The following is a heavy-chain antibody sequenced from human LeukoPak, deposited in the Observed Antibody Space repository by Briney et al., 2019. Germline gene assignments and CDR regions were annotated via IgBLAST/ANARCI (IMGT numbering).Heavy chain of an antibody. CDR3: AKGQRWESPHYLDS. Sequence: GGSLRLSCAASGFTFSSSAMSWVRQVPGKGLEWVSGISASGGSTSYADSVRGRFTISRDNSKNTLYVQMNSLRDEDTAVYYCAKGQRWESPHYLDSWGQGTLVTVSS. V-gene: IGHV3-23*01. J-gene: IGHJ4*02. CDR2: ISASGGST. CDR1: GFTFSSSA. D-gene: IGHD1-26*01.